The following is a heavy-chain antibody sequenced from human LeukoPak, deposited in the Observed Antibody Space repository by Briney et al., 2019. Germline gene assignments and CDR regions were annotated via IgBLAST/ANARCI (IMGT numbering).Heavy chain of an antibody. CDR3: ARQLYSSGSYYAPMDV. CDR2: MSYRGTT. CDR1: GGSISSTTYY. J-gene: IGHJ6*03. Sequence: SETLSLTCTVSGGSISSTTYYWGWIRQPPGKGLEWIGSMSYRGTTYYNPSLKSRVTVSLDTSKNQFSLKLSSVTATDTAVYYCARQLYSSGSYYAPMDVWGKGTTVTISS. V-gene: IGHV4-39*01. D-gene: IGHD3-10*01.